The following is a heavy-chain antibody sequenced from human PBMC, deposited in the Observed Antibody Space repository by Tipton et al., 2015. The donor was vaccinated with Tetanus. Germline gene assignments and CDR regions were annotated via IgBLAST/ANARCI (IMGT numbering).Heavy chain of an antibody. D-gene: IGHD2-2*01. CDR3: ARKWDIVAVSAANYCGLDV. CDR1: GGTFSNYA. J-gene: IGHJ6*02. Sequence: QSGAEVKKPGSSVKVSCKASGGTFSNYAISWVRRAPGQGLEWMGGIIPIFGTAKYAQKFQGRVTITADESTSTAYMELSSLRSEDTAVYYCARKWDIVAVSAANYCGLDVWGQGTTVTVSS. CDR2: IIPIFGTA. V-gene: IGHV1-69*01.